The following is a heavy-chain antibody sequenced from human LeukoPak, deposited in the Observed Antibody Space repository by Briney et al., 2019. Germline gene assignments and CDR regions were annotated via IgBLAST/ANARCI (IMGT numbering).Heavy chain of an antibody. CDR3: ARVVSGYLNNY. D-gene: IGHD5-12*01. CDR1: GFAFSSYS. Sequence: GGSLRLFCAAFGFAFSSYSIHWARQARGKGVVCVSYISSSSGTIYYADSGKGRFTISRNNAKNSLYLQMTSLRAEHTAVYYCARVVSGYLNNYWGEGTLVTVSS. CDR2: ISSSSGTI. V-gene: IGHV3-48*01. J-gene: IGHJ4*02.